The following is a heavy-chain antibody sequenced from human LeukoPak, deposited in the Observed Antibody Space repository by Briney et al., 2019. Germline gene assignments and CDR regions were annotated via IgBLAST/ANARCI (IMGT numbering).Heavy chain of an antibody. CDR2: IRSKANSYAT. V-gene: IGHV3-73*01. J-gene: IGHJ4*02. Sequence: KVSCKVSGYTPTELSMHWVRQASGKGLEWVGRIRSKANSYATAYAASVKGRFTISRDDSKNTAYLQMNSLKTEDTAVYYCTSLYGSGSCHLNWGQGTLVTVSS. D-gene: IGHD3-10*01. CDR3: TSLYGSGSCHLN. CDR1: GYTPTELS.